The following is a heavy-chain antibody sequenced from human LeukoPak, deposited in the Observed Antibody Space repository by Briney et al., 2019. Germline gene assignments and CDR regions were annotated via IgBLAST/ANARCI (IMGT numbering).Heavy chain of an antibody. J-gene: IGHJ5*02. V-gene: IGHV4-4*07. CDR3: ARTNCGGDCYASRGWFDL. CDR1: GGSISSYY. CDR2: IYTSGST. Sequence: SSETLSLTCTVSGGSISSYYWSWIRQPAGKGLEWIGRIYTSGSTNYNPSLKSRVTMSVDTSKNQFSLKLSSVTAADTAVYYCARTNCGGDCYASRGWFDLWGQGTLVTVSS. D-gene: IGHD2-21*02.